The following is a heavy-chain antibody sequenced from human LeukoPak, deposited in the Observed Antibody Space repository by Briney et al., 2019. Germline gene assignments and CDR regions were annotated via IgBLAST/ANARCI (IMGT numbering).Heavy chain of an antibody. CDR3: ARGGPPTVTRFDY. Sequence: SETLSLTCTVSGGSISSSSYYWSWIRQPPGKGLEWIGYICYSGRTNYNPSLKSRVTISVDTSKNQFSLNLRSVTAADTAVYFCARGGPPTVTRFDYWGQGTLVTVS. J-gene: IGHJ4*02. D-gene: IGHD4-17*01. V-gene: IGHV4-61*01. CDR1: GGSISSSSYY. CDR2: ICYSGRT.